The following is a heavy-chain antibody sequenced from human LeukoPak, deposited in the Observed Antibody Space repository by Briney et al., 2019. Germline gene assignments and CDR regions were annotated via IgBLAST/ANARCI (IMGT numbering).Heavy chain of an antibody. D-gene: IGHD2/OR15-2a*01. V-gene: IGHV3-74*01. CDR1: GFGFSSHW. CDR2: SNSDGSVR. CDR3: ARDPSVNNAIGYNWFDH. J-gene: IGHJ5*02. Sequence: GGSLRLSCAASGFGFSSHWMHWVRQTPGKGLVWVSRSNSDGSVRNYADSVEGRFIISRDNAKNTLYLQMNNLGVEDTAVYFCARDPSVNNAIGYNWFDHWGQGALVTVSS.